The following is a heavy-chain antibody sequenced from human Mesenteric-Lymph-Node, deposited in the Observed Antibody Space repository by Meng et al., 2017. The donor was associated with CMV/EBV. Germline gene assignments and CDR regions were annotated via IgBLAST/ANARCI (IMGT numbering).Heavy chain of an antibody. CDR2: ISTSSRYT. J-gene: IGHJ4*02. CDR1: VFTFSDHY. D-gene: IGHD1-7*01. Sequence: AASVFTFSDHYMTWMRQAPGKGLEWVSYISTSSRYTNYADSVKGRFTISRDNAKNSLYLQMNSLRAEDTAVYYCARGGNYPNYYFDYWGQGTLVTVSS. CDR3: ARGGNYPNYYFDY. V-gene: IGHV3-11*06.